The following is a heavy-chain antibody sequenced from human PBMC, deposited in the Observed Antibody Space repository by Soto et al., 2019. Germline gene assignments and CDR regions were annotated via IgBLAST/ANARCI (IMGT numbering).Heavy chain of an antibody. CDR3: ARELSGRSDY. CDR1: GYTFTSYD. V-gene: IGHV1-8*01. Sequence: QVQLVQSGAEVKKPGASVKVSCKASGYTFTSYDINWVRQATGQGLEWMGWMNPNSGNTGYAQKFQGRVTMTRNTSISTDYMVLSSLRYKDTDVYDCARELSGRSDYWGQGTLVTVSS. D-gene: IGHD5-18*01. J-gene: IGHJ4*02. CDR2: MNPNSGNT.